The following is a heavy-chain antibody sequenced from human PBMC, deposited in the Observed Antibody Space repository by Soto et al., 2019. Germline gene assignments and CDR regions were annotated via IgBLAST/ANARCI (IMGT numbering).Heavy chain of an antibody. D-gene: IGHD6-6*01. CDR1: GYTFTNYA. V-gene: IGHV1-18*01. CDR2: VNTYNGNP. Sequence: QVQLVQSGVEVKKPVASVKVSCKASGYTFTNYAISWVRQAPGRGLEWMGWVNTYNGNPNYAQIFQGRVTMTTDTSTGTAYMELRSIKSDDSAVYYCARDSQYSTDWQRFDSWGQGTLVTVSS. J-gene: IGHJ4*02. CDR3: ARDSQYSTDWQRFDS.